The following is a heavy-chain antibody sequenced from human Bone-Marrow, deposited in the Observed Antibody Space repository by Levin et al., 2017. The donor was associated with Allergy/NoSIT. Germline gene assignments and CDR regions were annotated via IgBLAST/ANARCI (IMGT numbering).Heavy chain of an antibody. CDR1: GFTLNNAL. D-gene: IGHD2-21*02. CDR3: STVRYCSSGVCYARYYYYYGMDV. J-gene: IGHJ6*02. CDR2: FKGKTDGGTT. V-gene: IGHV3-15*07. Sequence: GGSLRLSCAVSGFTLNNALINWVRQAPGKGLEWVGRFKGKTDGGTTDYAAPVKGRFTISRDDSKNMLYLQMNSLKTEDTAVYYCSTVRYCSSGVCYARYYYYYGMDVWGQGTTVTVSS.